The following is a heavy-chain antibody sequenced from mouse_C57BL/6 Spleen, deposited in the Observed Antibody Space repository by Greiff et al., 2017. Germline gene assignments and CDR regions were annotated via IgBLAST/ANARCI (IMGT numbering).Heavy chain of an antibody. V-gene: IGHV5-17*01. CDR1: GFTFSDYG. J-gene: IGHJ1*03. Sequence: EVQGVESGGGLVKPGGSLKLSCAASGFTFSDYGMHWVRQAPEQGLEWVAYISSGSSTIYYADTVKGRLTISRDNANKTLFLQKTSLRSEDTAMYYCARTGDYGSSWYFDVWGTGTTVTVSS. D-gene: IGHD1-1*01. CDR3: ARTGDYGSSWYFDV. CDR2: ISSGSSTI.